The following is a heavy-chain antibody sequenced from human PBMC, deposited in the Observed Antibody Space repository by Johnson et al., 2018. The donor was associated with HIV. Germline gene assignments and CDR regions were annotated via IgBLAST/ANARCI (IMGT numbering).Heavy chain of an antibody. CDR2: IWFDGSNK. V-gene: IGHV3-33*01. CDR1: GFIFNNYG. Sequence: QVQLVESGGGVVQPGGSLRLSCAASGFIFNNYGMHWVRQTPGKGLEWVAVIWFDGSNKYYADSVKGRFTISRDNSKNTLYLQMNSLRAEDTALYYCARDTKVPRYNWNDGAFDIWGQGTMVTVSS. CDR3: ARDTKVPRYNWNDGAFDI. J-gene: IGHJ3*02. D-gene: IGHD1-1*01.